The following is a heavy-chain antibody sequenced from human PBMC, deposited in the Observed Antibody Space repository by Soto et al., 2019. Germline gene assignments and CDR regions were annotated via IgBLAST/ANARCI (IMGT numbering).Heavy chain of an antibody. Sequence: SETLSLTYTVSGGSISTVHYCWSWIRQSPDMGLEWIGHIYDGGRTYNNPSLESRVTMSVDTSKSQLSLTLSSVSAADTAVYYCARGPSGDKVDYWGQGTPVTVSS. D-gene: IGHD7-27*01. CDR2: IYDGGRT. CDR1: GGSISTVHYC. J-gene: IGHJ4*02. V-gene: IGHV4-30-4*08. CDR3: ARGPSGDKVDY.